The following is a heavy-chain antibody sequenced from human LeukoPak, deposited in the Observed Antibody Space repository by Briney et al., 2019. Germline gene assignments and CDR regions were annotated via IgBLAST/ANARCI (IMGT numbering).Heavy chain of an antibody. D-gene: IGHD1-7*01. Sequence: SEPLSLTCTVSGGSINSYYWSWIRQPPGKGLEWIGSMYYTGSTDYNPSLKSRVTISVDASKNHFSLRLRSVTAADTAVYYCARSRHAAGTRNWRFDPWGQGTLVTVSS. CDR2: MYYTGST. V-gene: IGHV4-59*12. J-gene: IGHJ5*02. CDR3: ARSRHAAGTRNWRFDP. CDR1: GGSINSYY.